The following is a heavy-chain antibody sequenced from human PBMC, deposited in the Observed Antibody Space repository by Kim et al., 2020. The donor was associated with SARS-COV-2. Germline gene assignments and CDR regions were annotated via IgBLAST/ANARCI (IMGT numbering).Heavy chain of an antibody. D-gene: IGHD6-13*01. J-gene: IGHJ2*01. Sequence: VKGRFTISGDNAKSSLYLQMNSLRAEETAVYYCARVMRIPAADSYWYFDLWGRGTLVTVSS. CDR3: ARVMRIPAADSYWYFDL. V-gene: IGHV3-11*06.